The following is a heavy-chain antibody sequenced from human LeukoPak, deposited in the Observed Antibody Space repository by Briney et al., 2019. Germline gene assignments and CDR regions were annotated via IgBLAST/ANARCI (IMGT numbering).Heavy chain of an antibody. D-gene: IGHD6-19*01. Sequence: PGGPLRLSCAASGFTFSIYSMNWVRQAPGKGLEWVSYISSSGSTIYYADSVKGRFTISRDNAKNSLYLQMNSLRAEDTAVYYCARGEQWLVRGHYYYYGMDVWGQGTTVTVSS. CDR1: GFTFSIYS. CDR3: ARGEQWLVRGHYYYYGMDV. CDR2: ISSSGSTI. J-gene: IGHJ6*02. V-gene: IGHV3-48*04.